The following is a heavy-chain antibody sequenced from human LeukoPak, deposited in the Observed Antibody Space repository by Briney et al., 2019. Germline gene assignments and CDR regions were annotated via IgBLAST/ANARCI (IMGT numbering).Heavy chain of an antibody. CDR1: GFTFSSYW. J-gene: IGHJ4*02. D-gene: IGHD5-12*01. Sequence: GGSLRLSCAASGFTFSSYWMHWVRQAPGKGLVWVSRINSDGSSTSYADSVKGRFTISRDNSKNTLYLQMNSLRAEDTAVYYCAKDLLPSGYDYSYFDYWGQGTLVTVSS. CDR2: INSDGSST. V-gene: IGHV3-74*01. CDR3: AKDLLPSGYDYSYFDY.